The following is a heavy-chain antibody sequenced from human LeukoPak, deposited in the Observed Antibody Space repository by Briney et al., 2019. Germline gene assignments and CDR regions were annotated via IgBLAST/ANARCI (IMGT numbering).Heavy chain of an antibody. V-gene: IGHV4-4*07. CDR1: GGSTSSYY. CDR2: IYTSGST. D-gene: IGHD5-12*01. Sequence: SETLSLTCTVSGGSTSSYYWSWIRQPAGKGLEWIGRIYTSGSTNYNPSLKSRVTMSVDTSKNQFSLKLSSVTAADTAVYYCARDLWDIVASEDYYYYYMDVWGKGTTVTISS. J-gene: IGHJ6*03. CDR3: ARDLWDIVASEDYYYYYMDV.